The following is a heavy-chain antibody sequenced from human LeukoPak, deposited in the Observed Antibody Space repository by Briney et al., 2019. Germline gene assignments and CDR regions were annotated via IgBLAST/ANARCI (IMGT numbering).Heavy chain of an antibody. CDR2: ISGSGGST. CDR1: GFTFSSYA. J-gene: IGHJ4*02. Sequence: GGSLRLSCAASGFTFSSYAMSWVRQAPGKGLEGVSAISGSGGSTYYADSVKGRFTISRDNSKNTLYLQMNSLGAEDTAVYYCARGWNYALRFDYWGQGTLVTVSS. V-gene: IGHV3-23*01. D-gene: IGHD1-7*01. CDR3: ARGWNYALRFDY.